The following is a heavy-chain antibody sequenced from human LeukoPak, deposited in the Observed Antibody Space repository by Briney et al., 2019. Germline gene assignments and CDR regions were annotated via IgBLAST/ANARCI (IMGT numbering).Heavy chain of an antibody. J-gene: IGHJ4*02. V-gene: IGHV1-46*01. D-gene: IGHD1-14*01. CDR1: GYTFTNCY. CDR3: ARDRKLANFFDY. CDR2: INPSGGST. Sequence: ASVKVSFKASGYTFTNCYMHWVRQAPGQGLEWMGIINPSGGSTRYAQKFQGRVTMTSDTSTSTVYMELSSLRSEDTAVYYCARDRKLANFFDYWGQGTLVTVSS.